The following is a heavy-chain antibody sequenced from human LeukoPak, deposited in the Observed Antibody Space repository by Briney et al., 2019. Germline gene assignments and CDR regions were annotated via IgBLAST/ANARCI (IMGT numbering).Heavy chain of an antibody. CDR1: GYTFTSYD. CDR3: ARLGGVCSSTSCYDY. Sequence: SVKVSCKASGYTFTSYDINWVRQATGQGLEWMGRIIPILGIANYAQKFQGRVTITADKSTSTAYKELSSLRSDDTAVYYCARLGGVCSSTSCYDYWGQGTLVTVSS. V-gene: IGHV1-69*04. J-gene: IGHJ4*02. CDR2: IIPILGIA. D-gene: IGHD2-2*01.